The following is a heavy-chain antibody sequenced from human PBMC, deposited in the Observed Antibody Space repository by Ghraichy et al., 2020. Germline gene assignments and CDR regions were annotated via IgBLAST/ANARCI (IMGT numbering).Heavy chain of an antibody. CDR1: GFTFSSYW. Sequence: TLSLTCEASGFTFSSYWMNWVRQAPGKGLEWVANIKQDGGEKHYVDSVNGRFTISRDNAKNSLYLQMNSLRVEDTAVYYCAREKQPGGAAAGTGYWGQGTLVTVSS. CDR2: IKQDGGEK. J-gene: IGHJ4*02. D-gene: IGHD6-13*01. CDR3: AREKQPGGAAAGTGY. V-gene: IGHV3-7*01.